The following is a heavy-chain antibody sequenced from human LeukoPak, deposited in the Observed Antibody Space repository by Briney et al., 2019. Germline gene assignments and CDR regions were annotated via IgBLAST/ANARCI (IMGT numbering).Heavy chain of an antibody. Sequence: QPGGSLRLSCAASGFTFSSYWMHWVRQAPGKGLVWVSRINSDGSSTSYTDSVKGRFTISRDNAKNTLYLQMNSLRAEDTAVYYCAREKYSSSLVWFDPWGQGTLVTVSS. J-gene: IGHJ5*02. CDR2: INSDGSST. D-gene: IGHD6-13*01. CDR1: GFTFSSYW. V-gene: IGHV3-74*01. CDR3: AREKYSSSLVWFDP.